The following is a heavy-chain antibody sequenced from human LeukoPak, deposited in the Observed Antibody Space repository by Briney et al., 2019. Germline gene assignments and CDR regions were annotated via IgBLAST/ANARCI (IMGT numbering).Heavy chain of an antibody. Sequence: ASVKVSCKASGYTFTGYYMHWVRQAPRQGLEWMGWINPKNGGTYYAEKFQGRVTMTRDTSITTVYMELSRLRSDDTAIYYCAADITALDYWGQGTLVTVSS. CDR1: GYTFTGYY. CDR3: AADITALDY. CDR2: INPKNGGT. J-gene: IGHJ4*02. V-gene: IGHV1-2*02. D-gene: IGHD3-10*01.